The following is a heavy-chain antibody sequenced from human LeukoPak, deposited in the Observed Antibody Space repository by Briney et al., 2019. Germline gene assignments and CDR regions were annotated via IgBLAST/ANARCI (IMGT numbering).Heavy chain of an antibody. CDR1: GFTFSSYA. J-gene: IGHJ4*02. D-gene: IGHD2-15*01. CDR2: ISNNGGYT. V-gene: IGHV3-23*01. Sequence: GGSLRLSCAASGFTFSSYAMSWVRQAPGKGLEWVSAISNNGGYTYYADSVQGRFTISRDNSKSTLCLQMNSLRAEDTAVYYCAKQLGYCSDGSCYFPYWGQGTLVAVSS. CDR3: AKQLGYCSDGSCYFPY.